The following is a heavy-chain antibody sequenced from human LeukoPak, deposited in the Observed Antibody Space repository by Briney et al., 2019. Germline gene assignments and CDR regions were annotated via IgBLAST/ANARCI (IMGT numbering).Heavy chain of an antibody. Sequence: SETLSLTCTVSGGSISSGSYYWSWIRQPAGKGLEWIGRIYTSGSTNYNPSLKSRVTISVDTSKNQFSLKLSSVTAADTAVYYCARAEYCSSTSCPDAFDIWGQGTMVTVSS. CDR3: ARAEYCSSTSCPDAFDI. CDR2: IYTSGST. J-gene: IGHJ3*02. CDR1: GGSISSGSYY. V-gene: IGHV4-61*02. D-gene: IGHD2-2*01.